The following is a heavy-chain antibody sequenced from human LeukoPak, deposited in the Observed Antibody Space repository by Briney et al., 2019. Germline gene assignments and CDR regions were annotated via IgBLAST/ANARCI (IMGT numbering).Heavy chain of an antibody. CDR3: AKAIGGSGYYHFDY. CDR1: GFTFDDYA. CDR2: ISWNSGSI. V-gene: IGHV3-9*01. Sequence: PGGSLRLSCAASGFTFDDYAMHWVRQAPGKGQEWVSGISWNSGSIGYADSVKGRFTISRDNAKNSLYLQMNSLRAEDTALYYCAKAIGGSGYYHFDYWGQGTLVTVSS. D-gene: IGHD3-22*01. J-gene: IGHJ4*02.